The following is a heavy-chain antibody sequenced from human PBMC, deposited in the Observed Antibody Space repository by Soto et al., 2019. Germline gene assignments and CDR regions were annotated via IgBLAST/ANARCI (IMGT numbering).Heavy chain of an antibody. CDR1: GFTFSSYG. D-gene: IGHD4-17*01. V-gene: IGHV3-30*18. J-gene: IGHJ4*02. Sequence: GGSLRLSCAASGFTFSSYGMHWVRQAPGKGLEWVAVISYDGSNKYYADSVKGRFTISRDNSKNTLYLQMNSLRAEDTAVYYCAKDPLYGDYLYYFDYWGQGTLVTVSS. CDR3: AKDPLYGDYLYYFDY. CDR2: ISYDGSNK.